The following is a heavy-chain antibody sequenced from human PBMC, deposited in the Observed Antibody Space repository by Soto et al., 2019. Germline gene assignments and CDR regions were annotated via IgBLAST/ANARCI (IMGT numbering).Heavy chain of an antibody. CDR2: ISSSSSYT. CDR1: GFTFSDYH. J-gene: IGHJ5*02. CDR3: ARKTVVTPWWFVP. D-gene: IGHD2-21*02. V-gene: IGHV3-11*05. Sequence: QVQLVESGGGLVKPGGSLRLSCAASGFTFSDYHMSWIRQAPGKGLEWVSYISSSSSYTNYADSVKGRFTISRDNAKNSLYLQMNSLRAEDTAVYYCARKTVVTPWWFVPWGQGTLVTVSS.